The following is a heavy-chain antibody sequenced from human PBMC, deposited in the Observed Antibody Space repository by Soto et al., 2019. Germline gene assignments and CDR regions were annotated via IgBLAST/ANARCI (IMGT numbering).Heavy chain of an antibody. CDR2: IYYIDSA. V-gene: IGHV4-59*08. D-gene: IGHD1-26*01. CDR3: GRGWWEREGCMMDI. J-gene: IGHJ6*02. CDR1: GGSIGGSS. Sequence: PSETLSPTCTFSGGSIGGSSWSWIAQRPGKELQYIGYIYYIDSANYNPSLKSRVTISVDTSKNQFFLTLKSVTAADTAVYYCGRGWWEREGCMMDIWGEGTTVT.